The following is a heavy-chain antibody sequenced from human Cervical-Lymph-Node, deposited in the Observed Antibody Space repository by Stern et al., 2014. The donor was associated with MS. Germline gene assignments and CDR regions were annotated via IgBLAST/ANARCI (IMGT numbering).Heavy chain of an antibody. D-gene: IGHD6-13*01. CDR3: ATLAPVIAAAGNTEAFEAFDI. CDR1: GYTLTELS. Sequence: VQLVQSGAEVKKPGASVKVSCKVSGYTLTELSMHWVRQAPGKGLEWMGGFDPEDGETIYAQKFQGRVTMTEDTSTDTAYMELSSLRSEDTAVYYCATLAPVIAAAGNTEAFEAFDIWGQGTMVTVSS. V-gene: IGHV1-24*01. CDR2: FDPEDGET. J-gene: IGHJ3*02.